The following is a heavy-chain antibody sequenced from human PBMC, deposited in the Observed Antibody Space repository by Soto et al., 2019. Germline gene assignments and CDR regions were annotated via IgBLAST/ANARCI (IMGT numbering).Heavy chain of an antibody. J-gene: IGHJ6*02. CDR3: ACRVLGMKDGMDV. Sequence: QVQLVQSGAEVKKPGSSVKVSCKSSGLTFSNYAISWVRQAPGQGPEWMGGIVHLYGTTNYAQRFQGRVTLTADTSTSTAYMERRGVTPDDTATHSCACRVLGMKDGMDVWGQGTTVTVSS. V-gene: IGHV1-69*06. CDR1: GLTFSNYA. D-gene: IGHD3-16*01. CDR2: IVHLYGTT.